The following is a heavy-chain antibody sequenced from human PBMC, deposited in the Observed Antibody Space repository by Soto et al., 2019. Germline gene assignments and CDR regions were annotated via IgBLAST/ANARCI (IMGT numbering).Heavy chain of an antibody. V-gene: IGHV4-59*01. CDR3: ARGPQQLVNHEAFDI. CDR1: GGSISSYY. Sequence: QVQLQESGPGLVKPSETLSLTCTVSGGSISSYYWSWIRQPPGKGLECIGYIYYSGSTNYSPSLKSRVTISVDTSKNQFSLKLSSVTAADTAVYYCARGPQQLVNHEAFDIWGQGTMVTVSS. CDR2: IYYSGST. J-gene: IGHJ3*02. D-gene: IGHD6-13*01.